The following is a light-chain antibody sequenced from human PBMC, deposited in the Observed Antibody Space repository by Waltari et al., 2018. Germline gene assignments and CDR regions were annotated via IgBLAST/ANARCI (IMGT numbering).Light chain of an antibody. CDR2: KKN. J-gene: IGLJ1*01. Sequence: QPVLTQPPSASGTPGQRVSLSCSGCTANIRRNTAHWYQQLPGAPPKFFIHKKNQRPSGVPDRFSGSKSGTSASLAISGLRSEDEADYYCAAWDDSLNGFVFGTGTKVTVL. CDR1: TANIRRNT. V-gene: IGLV1-44*01. CDR3: AAWDDSLNGFV.